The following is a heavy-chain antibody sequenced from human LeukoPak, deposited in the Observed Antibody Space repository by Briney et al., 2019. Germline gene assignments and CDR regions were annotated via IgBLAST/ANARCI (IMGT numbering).Heavy chain of an antibody. V-gene: IGHV3-30*02. Sequence: SGGSLRLPCKASGFSFSSYGMHWVRQAPGKGLEWVAFIRYDGSDKYYADSVKGRFTISRDNSNNILYLQLNSLRPEDTAVFYCAKDGVGTSTAAYWGQGALVTVSS. CDR2: IRYDGSDK. J-gene: IGHJ4*02. D-gene: IGHD1-26*01. CDR3: AKDGVGTSTAAY. CDR1: GFSFSSYG.